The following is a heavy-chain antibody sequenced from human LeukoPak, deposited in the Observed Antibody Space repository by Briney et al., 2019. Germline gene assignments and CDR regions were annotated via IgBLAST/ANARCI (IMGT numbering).Heavy chain of an antibody. CDR1: GGSFSGYY. J-gene: IGHJ4*02. CDR2: IYNSGNT. V-gene: IGHV4-59*01. Sequence: PSETLSLTCAVYGGSFSGYYWSWIRQPPGKGLEWIGYIYNSGNTNYNPPFKSRVTISEDTPKNQFSLKLSSVTAADTAVYYCVRDRELNYWGQGTLVTVSS. D-gene: IGHD3-10*01. CDR3: VRDRELNY.